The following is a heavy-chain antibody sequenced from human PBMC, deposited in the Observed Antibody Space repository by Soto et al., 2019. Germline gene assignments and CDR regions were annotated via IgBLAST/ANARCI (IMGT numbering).Heavy chain of an antibody. CDR3: ARALEY. Sequence: QVQLVESEGGVVQPGRSLRLSCAASGFTFSSYAMHWVRQAPGKGLEWVAVISYDGSNKYYADSVKGRFTISRDNSKNTLYLQMNSLRAEDTAVYYCARALEYWGQGTLVTVSS. CDR2: ISYDGSNK. J-gene: IGHJ4*02. V-gene: IGHV3-30-3*01. CDR1: GFTFSSYA.